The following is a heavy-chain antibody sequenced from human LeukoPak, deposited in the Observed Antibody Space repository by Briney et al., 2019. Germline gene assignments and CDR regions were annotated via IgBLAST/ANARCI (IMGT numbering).Heavy chain of an antibody. V-gene: IGHV4-30-2*01. J-gene: IGHJ5*02. D-gene: IGHD1-26*01. CDR2: IYHSGST. CDR3: ARDRHTGSYSPFDP. CDR1: GDSISSGGYY. Sequence: SETLSLTCTVSGDSISSGGYYWSWIRQPPGKGLEWIGYIYHSGSTYYDPSHYNPSLKSRVTISVDRSKNQFSLKLTSVTAADTAVYYCARDRHTGSYSPFDPWGQGTLVTVSS.